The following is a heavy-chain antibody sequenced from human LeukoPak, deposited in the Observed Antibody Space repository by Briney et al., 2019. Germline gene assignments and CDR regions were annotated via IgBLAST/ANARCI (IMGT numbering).Heavy chain of an antibody. V-gene: IGHV5-51*01. CDR3: ARRPYDPGADIVLFDY. D-gene: IGHD2-8*01. CDR2: IYPGDSDT. J-gene: IGHJ4*02. Sequence: GESLKISCKGSGYSFTSYWIGWVRQMPGKGLEWMGIIYPGDSDTRYSPSFQGQVTISADKSISTAYLQWSSLKASDTAMYYCARRPYDPGADIVLFDYWGQGTLVTVSS. CDR1: GYSFTSYW.